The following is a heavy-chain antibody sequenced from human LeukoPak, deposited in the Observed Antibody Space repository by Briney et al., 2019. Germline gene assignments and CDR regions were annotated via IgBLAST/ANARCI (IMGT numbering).Heavy chain of an antibody. CDR2: VKSKAFGGTA. D-gene: IGHD2/OR15-2a*01. J-gene: IGHJ4*02. CDR3: TREALSRGVFPDY. CDR1: GFSFPDYA. Sequence: GGSLRLSCTTSGFSFPDYAMAWVRQAPGGGLGWVGFVKSKAFGGTAESAASVKGRFTISRDDSNSIAYLQMNSLKTEDTGVYYCTREALSRGVFPDYRGQGTLVTVSS. V-gene: IGHV3-49*04.